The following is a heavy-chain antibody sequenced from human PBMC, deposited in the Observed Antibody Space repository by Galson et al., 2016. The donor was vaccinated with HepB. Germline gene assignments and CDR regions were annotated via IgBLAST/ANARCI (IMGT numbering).Heavy chain of an antibody. CDR2: ITGNGGIT. Sequence: SLRLSCAASGFTFSSYAIHWVRQAPGKGLEYLSEITGNGGITYYADSVKGRFTISRDNSRNTLYLQMRSLTTEDTAVYYCVKDQGGTWGAFDIWGQGTLVTVPS. CDR1: GFTFSSYA. D-gene: IGHD3-16*01. V-gene: IGHV3-64D*06. J-gene: IGHJ3*02. CDR3: VKDQGGTWGAFDI.